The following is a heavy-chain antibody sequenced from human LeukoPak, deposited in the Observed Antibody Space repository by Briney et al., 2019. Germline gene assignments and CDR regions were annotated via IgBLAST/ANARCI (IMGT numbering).Heavy chain of an antibody. CDR1: GFTFSSYG. V-gene: IGHV3-30*02. J-gene: IGHJ4*02. D-gene: IGHD4-17*01. CDR2: IRYDGSNK. Sequence: PGGSLRLSCAASGFTFSSYGMHWVRQAPGKGLEWVAFIRYDGSNKYYADSVKGRFTISRDNSKNTLYLQMNSLRAEGTAVYYCAKDATTVTTFYFDYWGQGTLVTVSS. CDR3: AKDATTVTTFYFDY.